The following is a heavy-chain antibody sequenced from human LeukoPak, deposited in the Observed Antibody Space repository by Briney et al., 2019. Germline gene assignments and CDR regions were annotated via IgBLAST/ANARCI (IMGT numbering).Heavy chain of an antibody. D-gene: IGHD4/OR15-4a*01. CDR1: GFPFNIYW. V-gene: IGHV3-7*03. CDR2: INQDGSEK. CDR3: ARSNYFDS. Sequence: GGSLRLSCEASGFPFNIYWMNWVRQAPGKGLEWVANINQDGSEKSHVDSVKGRFTISRDNAKNSLYLQMSSLRAEDTAVYFCARSNYFDSWGHGTLVTVSS. J-gene: IGHJ5*01.